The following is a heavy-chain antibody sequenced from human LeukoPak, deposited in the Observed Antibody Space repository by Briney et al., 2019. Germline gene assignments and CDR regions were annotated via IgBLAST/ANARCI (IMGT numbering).Heavy chain of an antibody. D-gene: IGHD1-26*01. J-gene: IGHJ5*02. Sequence: SETLSLTCTVSSGSISSYYWSWIRQPPGKGLEWIGYIYYSGSTNYNPSLKSRVTISVDTSKNQFSLKLSSVTAADTAVYYCARDRTTVGWFDPWGQGTLVTVSS. CDR3: ARDRTTVGWFDP. CDR2: IYYSGST. CDR1: SGSISSYY. V-gene: IGHV4-59*01.